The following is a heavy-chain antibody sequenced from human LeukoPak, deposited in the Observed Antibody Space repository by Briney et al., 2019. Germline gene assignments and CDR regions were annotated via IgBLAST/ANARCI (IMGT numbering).Heavy chain of an antibody. CDR1: GFPVSSNS. CDR3: ARRAGEYSHPYDY. J-gene: IGHJ4*02. D-gene: IGHD4-17*01. Sequence: GALRPSFSVSGFPVSSNSMSWVRPAPGKGLEWVSVIYSGGNTHYSDSVKGRFTISRDNSKNTLYLQMNSLRADGTAVYYCARRAGEYSHPYDYWGQGTLVTVSS. V-gene: IGHV3-53*01. CDR2: IYSGGNT.